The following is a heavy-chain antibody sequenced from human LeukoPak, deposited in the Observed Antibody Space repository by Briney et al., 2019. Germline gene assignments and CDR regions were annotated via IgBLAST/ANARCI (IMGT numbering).Heavy chain of an antibody. CDR2: IYYSGST. D-gene: IGHD1-26*01. J-gene: IGHJ4*02. CDR1: GGSISSGGFY. V-gene: IGHV4-31*03. Sequence: PSETLSLTCTVSGGSISSGGFYWSWIRQHPGKGLEWIGYIYYSGSTYYNPSLKSRVTISVDRSKNQFSLKLSSVTAADTAVYYCARLNSGSYAGRKSNLQFDYWGQGTLVTVSS. CDR3: ARLNSGSYAGRKSNLQFDY.